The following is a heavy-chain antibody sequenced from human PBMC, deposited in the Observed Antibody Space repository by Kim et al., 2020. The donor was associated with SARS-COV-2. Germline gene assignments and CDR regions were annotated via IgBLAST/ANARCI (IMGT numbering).Heavy chain of an antibody. V-gene: IGHV1-18*04. CDR1: GYTFTSYG. D-gene: IGHD2-2*02. CDR3: ARVGFGNVVVPAAIRSFGY. Sequence: ASVKVSCKASGYTFTSYGISWVRQAPGQGLEWMGWISAYNGNTNYAQKLQGRVTMTTDTSTSTAYMELRSLRSDDTAVYYCARVGFGNVVVPAAIRSFGYWGQGTLVTVSS. CDR2: ISAYNGNT. J-gene: IGHJ4*02.